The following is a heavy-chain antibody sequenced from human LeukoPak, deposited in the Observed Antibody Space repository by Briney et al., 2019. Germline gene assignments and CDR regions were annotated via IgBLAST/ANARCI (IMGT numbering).Heavy chain of an antibody. D-gene: IGHD1-26*01. CDR2: ISGSGGST. J-gene: IGHJ4*02. Sequence: PGGSLRLSCAASGFTFSSYAMSWVRQAPGKGLEWVSAISGSGGSTYYADSVKGRFTISRDNSKNTLYLQMNSLRAEDTAVYYCAGPPERWSSRGGYWGQGTLVTVSS. CDR3: AGPPERWSSRGGY. V-gene: IGHV3-23*01. CDR1: GFTFSSYA.